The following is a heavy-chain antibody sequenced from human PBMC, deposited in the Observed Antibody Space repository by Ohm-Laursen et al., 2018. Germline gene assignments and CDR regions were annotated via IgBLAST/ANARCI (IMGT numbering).Heavy chain of an antibody. D-gene: IGHD4-17*01. Sequence: SDTLSLTCAVSGGSISSGGYYWSWIRQHPGKGLEWIGYIYHSGSTNYNPSLKSRVTISMDTSKNQFSLKLSSVTAADTAVYYCARLPHGDLRYNFDYWGQGTLVTVSS. CDR3: ARLPHGDLRYNFDY. J-gene: IGHJ4*02. V-gene: IGHV4-61*08. CDR2: IYHSGST. CDR1: GGSISSGGYY.